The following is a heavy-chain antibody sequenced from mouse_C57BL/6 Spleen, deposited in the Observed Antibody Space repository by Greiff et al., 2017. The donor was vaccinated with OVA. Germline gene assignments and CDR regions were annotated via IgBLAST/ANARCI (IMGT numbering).Heavy chain of an antibody. CDR1: GYTFPSYW. Sequence: QVQLQQSGAELAKPGASVKLSCKASGYTFPSYWMHWVKQRPGQGLEWIGYISPSSGYTKYNTKFKDKATLTADKSSSTAYMQMSSLTYEYSAVYYCARSCVYDGYSWFAYWGQGTLVTVSA. CDR3: ARSCVYDGYSWFAY. J-gene: IGHJ3*01. V-gene: IGHV1-7*01. D-gene: IGHD2-3*01. CDR2: ISPSSGYT.